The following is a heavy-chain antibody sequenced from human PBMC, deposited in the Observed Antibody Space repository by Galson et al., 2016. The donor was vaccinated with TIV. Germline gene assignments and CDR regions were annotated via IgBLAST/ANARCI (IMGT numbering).Heavy chain of an antibody. CDR2: RVSSGDT. J-gene: IGHJ5*02. Sequence: TLSLTCTVSGASISGYYWGWLRQPPGKGLEWIGNRVSSGDTNYNPSLKSRVTISVDTSKNQFSLGLTSVTAADTAVYFCARSRLGREVDIFDVIVVAGWFDPWGQGTLVSVSS. V-gene: IGHV4-59*01. CDR1: GASISGYY. D-gene: IGHD3-3*02. CDR3: ARSRLGREVDIFDVIVVAGWFDP.